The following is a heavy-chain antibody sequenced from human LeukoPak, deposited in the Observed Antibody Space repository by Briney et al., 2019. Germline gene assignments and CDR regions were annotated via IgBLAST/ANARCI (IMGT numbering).Heavy chain of an antibody. Sequence: PGRSLRLSCAASGFTFSSYGMHWVRQAPGKGLEWVAVIWYDGSNKYCADSVKGRFTISRDNSKNTLYLQMNSLRAEDTAVYYCARDRYYYDSSGSPPDYWGQGTLVTVSS. CDR2: IWYDGSNK. J-gene: IGHJ4*02. CDR1: GFTFSSYG. D-gene: IGHD3-22*01. CDR3: ARDRYYYDSSGSPPDY. V-gene: IGHV3-33*01.